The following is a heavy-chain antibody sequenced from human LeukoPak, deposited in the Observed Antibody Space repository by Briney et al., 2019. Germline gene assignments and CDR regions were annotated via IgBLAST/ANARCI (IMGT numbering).Heavy chain of an antibody. Sequence: GGSLRLSCAASGLTFSNAWMSWVRQAPGKGLEWVGRIKSKTDGGTTDYAAPVKGRFTISRDDPKNTLYLQMNSLKTEDTAVYYCTTGSRAMVRGVIIQTYYYYYMDVWGKGTTVTVSS. V-gene: IGHV3-15*01. CDR1: GLTFSNAW. J-gene: IGHJ6*03. CDR2: IKSKTDGGTT. CDR3: TTGSRAMVRGVIIQTYYYYYMDV. D-gene: IGHD3-10*01.